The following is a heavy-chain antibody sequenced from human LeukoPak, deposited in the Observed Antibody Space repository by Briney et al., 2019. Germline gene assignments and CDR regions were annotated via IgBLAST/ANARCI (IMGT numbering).Heavy chain of an antibody. Sequence: GGSLRLSCAASGFTFSSYSMNWVRQAPGKGLEWVSSISGSGGITYHADSLKGRFTISRDNSKNTLFLQMHSLRAEDTAVYYCAKNTISGGHYQYYMDVWGKGTTVTVSS. D-gene: IGHD3-16*02. V-gene: IGHV3-23*01. CDR2: ISGSGGIT. J-gene: IGHJ6*03. CDR3: AKNTISGGHYQYYMDV. CDR1: GFTFSSYS.